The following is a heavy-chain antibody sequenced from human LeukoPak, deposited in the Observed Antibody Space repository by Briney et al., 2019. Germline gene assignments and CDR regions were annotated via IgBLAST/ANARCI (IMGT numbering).Heavy chain of an antibody. V-gene: IGHV3-30*02. CDR1: GFTFSSYG. Sequence: GGSLRLSCAASGFTFSSYGMHWVRQAPGKGLEWVAFIRYDGSNKYYADSVKGRFTISRDNSNNTLFLHLNSLRGEDTAVYYCTRNSGWYGLSWGQGTLVTVSS. CDR3: TRNSGWYGLS. CDR2: IRYDGSNK. J-gene: IGHJ1*01. D-gene: IGHD6-19*01.